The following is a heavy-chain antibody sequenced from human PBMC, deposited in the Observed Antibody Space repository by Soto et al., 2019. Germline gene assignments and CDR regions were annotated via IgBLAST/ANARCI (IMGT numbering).Heavy chain of an antibody. J-gene: IGHJ1*01. V-gene: IGHV4-4*07. CDR2: LNIAGSI. CDR3: ARDRGEYKRSWFWYFSN. Sequence: SETLSLTCSVSGASISSYNWNWVRQPAGKGPEWVGRLNIAGSINYNPSLKSRITMSMDTSKNQISLHLRSVTAADTAIYYCARDRGEYKRSWFWYFSNWGHGTLVTVSS. CDR1: GASISSYN. D-gene: IGHD6-13*01.